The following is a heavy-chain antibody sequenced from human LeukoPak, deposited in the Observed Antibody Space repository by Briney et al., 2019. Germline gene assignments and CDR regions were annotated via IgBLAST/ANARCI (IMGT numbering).Heavy chain of an antibody. J-gene: IGHJ4*02. CDR2: INPNSGGT. D-gene: IGHD3-3*01. V-gene: IGHV1-2*02. CDR1: GYTFTGYY. Sequence: GASVKVSCKASGYTFTGYYMHWVRQAPGQGLEWMGWINPNSGGTNYAQKFQGRVTMTRDTSISTAYMELSRLRSDDTAVYYCAREPPEEGTIFGVWGQGTLVTVSS. CDR3: AREPPEEGTIFGV.